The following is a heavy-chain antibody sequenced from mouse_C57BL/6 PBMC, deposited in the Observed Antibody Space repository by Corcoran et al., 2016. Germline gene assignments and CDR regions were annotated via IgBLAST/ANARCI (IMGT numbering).Heavy chain of an antibody. J-gene: IGHJ1*03. Sequence: EVQLQQSGPELVKPGASVKISCKASGYTFTDYYMNWVKQSHGKSLEWIGDINPNNGGTSYNQKFKGKATLTVNKSSSTAYMELRSLTSEDSAGYYCSRYYYGSRDYWDFDFWGTGTTVTVSS. CDR1: GYTFTDYY. D-gene: IGHD1-1*01. CDR2: INPNNGGT. V-gene: IGHV1-26*01. CDR3: SRYYYGSRDYWDFDF.